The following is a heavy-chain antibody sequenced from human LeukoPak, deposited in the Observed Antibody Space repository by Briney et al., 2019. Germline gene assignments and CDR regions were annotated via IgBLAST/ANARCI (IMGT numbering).Heavy chain of an antibody. V-gene: IGHV4-61*02. Sequence: SETLSLTCAVSGGSISSGSYYWSWIRQPAGKGLEWIGRIYTSGSTNYNPSLKSRVTISVDTSKNQFSLKLSSVTAADTAVYYCARDRGGCSGGSCYSLDAFDIWGQGTMVTVSS. J-gene: IGHJ3*02. CDR2: IYTSGST. D-gene: IGHD2-15*01. CDR3: ARDRGGCSGGSCYSLDAFDI. CDR1: GGSISSGSYY.